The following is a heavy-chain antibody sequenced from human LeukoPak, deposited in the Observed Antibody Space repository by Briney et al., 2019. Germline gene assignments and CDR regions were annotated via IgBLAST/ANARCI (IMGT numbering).Heavy chain of an antibody. J-gene: IGHJ6*03. CDR2: ISYDGSNK. V-gene: IGHV3-30*04. Sequence: GGSLRLSCAASGFTFSSYAMHWVRQAPGKGLEWVAVISYDGSNKYYADSVKGRFTISRDNSKNTLYLQMNGLRAEDTAVYYCARDPGGGYYDFWSGYLSGHMDVWGKGTTVTVSS. CDR3: ARDPGGGYYDFWSGYLSGHMDV. CDR1: GFTFSSYA. D-gene: IGHD3-3*01.